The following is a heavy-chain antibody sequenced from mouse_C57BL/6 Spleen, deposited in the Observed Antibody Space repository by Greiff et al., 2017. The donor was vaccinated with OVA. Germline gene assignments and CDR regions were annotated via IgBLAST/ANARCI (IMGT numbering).Heavy chain of an antibody. CDR3: ARDGPVYDYFDY. Sequence: EVQGVESGGGLVKPGGSLKLSCAASGFTFSSYAMSWVRQTPEKRLEWVATICDGGSDTYYPDNVKGRFTISTDNAKNNLYLQMSHLKSEDTAMYYCARDGPVYDYFDYWGQGTTLTVSS. D-gene: IGHD2-3*01. CDR1: GFTFSSYA. CDR2: ICDGGSDT. V-gene: IGHV5-4*01. J-gene: IGHJ2*01.